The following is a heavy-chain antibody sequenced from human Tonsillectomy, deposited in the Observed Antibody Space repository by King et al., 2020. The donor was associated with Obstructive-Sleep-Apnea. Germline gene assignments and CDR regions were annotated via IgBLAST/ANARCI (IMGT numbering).Heavy chain of an antibody. CDR2: IYYSGST. CDR1: GGSISSSSYY. D-gene: IGHD5/OR15-5a*01. CDR3: ARDPPSTSARSSLDY. Sequence: QLQESGPGLVKPSETLSLTCTVSGGSISSSSYYWGWIRQPPGKGLEWIGNIYYSGSTYYNPSPTSRDTMSVDTSKNQFSLKLSSVTAADTAIYYCARDPPSTSARSSLDYWGQGLLVTVSP. V-gene: IGHV4-39*07. J-gene: IGHJ4*02.